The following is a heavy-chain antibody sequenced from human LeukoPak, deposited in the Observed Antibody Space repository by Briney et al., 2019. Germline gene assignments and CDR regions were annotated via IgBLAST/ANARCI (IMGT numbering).Heavy chain of an antibody. Sequence: GGSLRLSCAASGFTFSDYYMSWVRQAPGKGLEWVSSISSGSSYKYYADSVKGRFTVSRDNAKNSLYLQMNSLRAEDTAVYYCAKDQGDGYNFWDYWGQGTLVTVSS. CDR3: AKDQGDGYNFWDY. V-gene: IGHV3-11*06. CDR1: GFTFSDYY. D-gene: IGHD5-12*01. J-gene: IGHJ4*02. CDR2: ISSGSSYK.